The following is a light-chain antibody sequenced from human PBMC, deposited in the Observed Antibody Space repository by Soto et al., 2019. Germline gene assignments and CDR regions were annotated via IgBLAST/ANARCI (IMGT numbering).Light chain of an antibody. CDR2: GAS. Sequence: LTQSPGALSLSQGERATLSCRASQSVSSSYLAWYQQKPGQAPRLLIYGASSRATGIPDRFSGSGSGTDFTLTISRLEPEDFAVYCCQQFDVSLWTFGPGTKVDIK. CDR1: QSVSSSY. V-gene: IGKV3-20*01. CDR3: QQFDVSLWT. J-gene: IGKJ1*01.